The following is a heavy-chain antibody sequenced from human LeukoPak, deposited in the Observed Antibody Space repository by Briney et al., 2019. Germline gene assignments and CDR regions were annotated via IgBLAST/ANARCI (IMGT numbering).Heavy chain of an antibody. J-gene: IGHJ4*02. CDR3: AGGGQWLDPFDY. V-gene: IGHV4-61*02. CDR1: GGSISSGSYY. CDR2: IYTSGST. D-gene: IGHD6-19*01. Sequence: SETLSLTCTVSGGSISSGSYYWSWIRQPAGKGLEWIGRIYTSGSTNYNPSLKSRVTMSVDTSENQFSLKLTSVTATDTAVYYCAGGGQWLDPFDYWGQGTLVTVSS.